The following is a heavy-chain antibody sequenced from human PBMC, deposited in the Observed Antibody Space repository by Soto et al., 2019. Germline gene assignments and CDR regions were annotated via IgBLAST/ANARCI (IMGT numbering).Heavy chain of an antibody. CDR1: GGSLTDHY. D-gene: IGHD2-21*01. Sequence: QVQLQESGPGLVKPSETLSLTCTVAGGSLTDHYWNWFRQSPGRGLQWIGYVYYSGATSYNPSHTSRVTMTVDTSTNQFSLKLRSVTAADTAVYFCARGNDWKSSRFDIWGQGTRVPVSS. CDR2: VYYSGAT. J-gene: IGHJ3*02. CDR3: ARGNDWKSSRFDI. V-gene: IGHV4-59*11.